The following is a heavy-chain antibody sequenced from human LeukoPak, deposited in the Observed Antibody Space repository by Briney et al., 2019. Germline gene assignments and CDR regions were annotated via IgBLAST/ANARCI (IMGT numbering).Heavy chain of an antibody. D-gene: IGHD6-19*01. CDR3: AKDEGSSGWYRAFDI. CDR2: ISWNSGSI. J-gene: IGHJ3*02. CDR1: GFTFSSYE. Sequence: PGGSLRLFCAASGFTFSSYEMNWVRQAPGKGLEWVSGISWNSGSIGYADSVKGRFTISRDNAKNSLYLQMNSLRAEDMALYYCAKDEGSSGWYRAFDIWGQGTMVTVSS. V-gene: IGHV3-9*03.